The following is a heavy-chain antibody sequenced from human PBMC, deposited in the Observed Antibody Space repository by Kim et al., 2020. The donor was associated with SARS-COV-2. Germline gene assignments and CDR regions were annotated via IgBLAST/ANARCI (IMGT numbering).Heavy chain of an antibody. V-gene: IGHV3-15*01. CDR1: GFTLSTAL. J-gene: IGHJ3*01. CDR2: FKSKVEGGAI. CDR3: TAHEALDF. Sequence: GGSLRLSCVASGFTLSTALMSCVRQAPGKGLEWVGHFKSKVEGGAIEYAAPVKGRFTISRDDSKNTLYLEMNSLKTEDTAVYYCTAHEALDFWGLGTMVT.